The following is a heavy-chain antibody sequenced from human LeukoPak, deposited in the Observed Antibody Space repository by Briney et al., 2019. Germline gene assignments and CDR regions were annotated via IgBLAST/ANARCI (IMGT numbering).Heavy chain of an antibody. Sequence: GGSLGLSCAASGFTFSSYSMIWVRQAPGKGLEGVSSISSSSSYIYYADPVKGRFTISRDNAKNSLYLQMNSLRAEDTAVYYCARYSYDILTGYTKYYFDYWGQGTLVTVSS. CDR3: ARYSYDILTGYTKYYFDY. D-gene: IGHD3-9*01. J-gene: IGHJ4*02. V-gene: IGHV3-21*01. CDR1: GFTFSSYS. CDR2: ISSSSSYI.